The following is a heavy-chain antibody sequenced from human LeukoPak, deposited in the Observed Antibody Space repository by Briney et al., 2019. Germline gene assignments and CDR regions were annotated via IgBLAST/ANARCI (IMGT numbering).Heavy chain of an antibody. J-gene: IGHJ4*02. CDR2: ISSSSSYI. CDR3: ARRIAAAAAPYYFDY. CDR1: GFTFSSYS. V-gene: IGHV3-21*01. Sequence: GGSLRLSCAASGFTFSSYSMNWVRQAPGKGLEWVSSISSSSSYIYYADSVKGRFTISRDNAKNSLYLQVNSLRAEDTAVYYCARRIAAAAAPYYFDYWGQGTLVTVSS. D-gene: IGHD6-13*01.